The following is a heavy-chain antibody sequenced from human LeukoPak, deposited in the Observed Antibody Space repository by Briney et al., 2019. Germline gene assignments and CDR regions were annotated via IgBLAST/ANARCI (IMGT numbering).Heavy chain of an antibody. Sequence: ASEKFSCNASGYTLTIYGISWVRHPPGQGLELMGWINTNTGNPTYAQRFTRRFVFFLDTSVSTAYLPVSSLKAEDTAVYYCASDCALTLGSTTYFHHWGQGTLVTVSS. CDR2: INTNTGNP. V-gene: IGHV7-4-1*02. CDR3: ASDCALTLGSTTYFHH. J-gene: IGHJ1*01. D-gene: IGHD1-26*01. CDR1: GYTLTIYG.